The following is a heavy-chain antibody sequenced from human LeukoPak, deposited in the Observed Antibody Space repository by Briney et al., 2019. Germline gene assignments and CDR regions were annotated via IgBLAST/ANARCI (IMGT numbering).Heavy chain of an antibody. CDR2: IIPIFGTA. D-gene: IGHD2-2*01. J-gene: IGHJ4*02. V-gene: IGHV1-69*13. CDR3: AGGAGYCSSTSCYSSGYFDY. Sequence: SVKVSCKASGGTFSSYAISWVRQAPGQGLEWMGGIIPIFGTANYAQKFQGRVTITADESTSTAYMELSSLRSEDTAVYYCAGGAGYCSSTSCYSSGYFDYWGQGTLVTVSP. CDR1: GGTFSSYA.